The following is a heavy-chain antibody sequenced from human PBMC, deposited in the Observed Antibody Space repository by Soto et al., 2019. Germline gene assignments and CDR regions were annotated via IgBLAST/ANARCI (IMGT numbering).Heavy chain of an antibody. CDR2: ISSSSSYI. CDR1: GFTFSSYS. CDR3: ASLLWFGESPFDY. Sequence: GGSLRLSCAASGFTFSSYSMNWVRQAPGKGLEWVSSISSSSSYIYYADSVKGRFTISRDNAKNSLYLQMNSLRAEDTAVYYCASLLWFGESPFDYWGQGTPVTVSS. J-gene: IGHJ4*02. D-gene: IGHD3-10*01. V-gene: IGHV3-21*01.